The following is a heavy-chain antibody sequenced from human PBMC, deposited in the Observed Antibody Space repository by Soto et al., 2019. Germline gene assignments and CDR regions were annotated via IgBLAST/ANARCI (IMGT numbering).Heavy chain of an antibody. CDR3: ARVGTSYARRGLDV. Sequence: SETLSLTCNVSGGAIDSGGYYSCWIRQPPGKGLEWIGYIYYSGSTYYNPSLKSRVSISIDTSKNQFSLELISVTAADTAVYYCARVGTSYARRGLDVWGQGTTVTVSS. V-gene: IGHV4-31*03. CDR1: GGAIDSGGYY. D-gene: IGHD7-27*01. J-gene: IGHJ6*02. CDR2: IYYSGST.